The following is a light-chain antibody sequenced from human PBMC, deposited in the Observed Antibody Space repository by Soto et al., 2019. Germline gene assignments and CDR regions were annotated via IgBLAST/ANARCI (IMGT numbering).Light chain of an antibody. V-gene: IGKV3-15*01. J-gene: IGKJ1*01. CDR3: QQYNNWPWT. CDR2: GAY. Sequence: ERVMAQSPATLSVSPGERATLSCRASQSVSSNVAWYQQKPGQAPRLLIYGAYTRAAGVPARFSGSGSGTEFTLTISSLQSEDFAVYYCQQYNNWPWTFGQGTKVDIK. CDR1: QSVSSN.